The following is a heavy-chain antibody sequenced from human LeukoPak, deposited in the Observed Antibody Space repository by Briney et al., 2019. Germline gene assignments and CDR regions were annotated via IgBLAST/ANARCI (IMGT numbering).Heavy chain of an antibody. Sequence: SETLSLTCGVSGGSISSSYWWSWVRQPPGKGLEWIGEIYHSGSTNYNPSLKSRVTISMDKSKNLFSLQLNSVTPEDTAVYYCARDDPTVITLTHVFDIWGQGTMVTVSS. V-gene: IGHV4-4*02. CDR2: IYHSGST. CDR1: GGSISSSYW. D-gene: IGHD4-23*01. J-gene: IGHJ3*02. CDR3: ARDDPTVITLTHVFDI.